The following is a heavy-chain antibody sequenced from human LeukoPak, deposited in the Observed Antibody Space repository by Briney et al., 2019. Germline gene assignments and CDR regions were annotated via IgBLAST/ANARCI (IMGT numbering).Heavy chain of an antibody. Sequence: PGGALRLSWGGSGFKFSSEWVGGGRQAPGKGVGWVANIKQDGSDKYYVDSVKGLFTISRDNAKNSLYLQMNSLRAEDTAVYYCARDLNYYGSGANWFDPWGQGTLVTVPS. V-gene: IGHV3-7*01. D-gene: IGHD3-10*01. CDR2: IKQDGSDK. CDR1: GFKFSSEW. CDR3: ARDLNYYGSGANWFDP. J-gene: IGHJ5*02.